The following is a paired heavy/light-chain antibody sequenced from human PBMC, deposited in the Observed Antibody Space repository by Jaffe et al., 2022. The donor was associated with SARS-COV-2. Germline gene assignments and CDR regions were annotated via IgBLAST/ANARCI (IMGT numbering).Light chain of an antibody. V-gene: IGLV2-8*01. Sequence: QSALTQPPSASGSPGQSVTISCTGTSSDVGGYNYVSWYQQHPGKAPKLMIYEVSKRPSGVPDRFSGSKSGNTASLTVSGLQAEDEADYYCSSYAGSNTYVVFGGGTKLTVL. J-gene: IGLJ2*01. CDR1: SSDVGGYNY. CDR2: EVS. CDR3: SSYAGSNTYVV.
Heavy chain of an antibody. J-gene: IGHJ5*02. D-gene: IGHD3-9*01. CDR2: IYYSGST. Sequence: QLQLQESGPGLVKPSETLSLTCTVSGGSIRSSSYYWGWIRQPPGKGLEWIGSIYYSGSTYYNPSLKSRVTISVDTSKNQFSLKLSSVTAADTAVYYCARQQSDILTGNPLNWFDPWGQGTLVTVSS. CDR3: ARQQSDILTGNPLNWFDP. CDR1: GGSIRSSSYY. V-gene: IGHV4-39*01.